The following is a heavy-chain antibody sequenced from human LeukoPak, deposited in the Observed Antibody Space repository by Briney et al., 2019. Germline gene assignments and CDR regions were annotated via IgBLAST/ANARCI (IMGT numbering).Heavy chain of an antibody. J-gene: IGHJ4*02. V-gene: IGHV4-39*01. CDR2: IYYSGST. CDR3: ASRRPAHYFDY. CDR1: GGSNNSSSYY. Sequence: PSETLSLPCTVSGGSNNSSSYYWGWIRKPPAKVLEWIESIYYSGSTYYNRSLKSRGTISVDTSKIQFSRMLSSVTAAYTAVYYCASRRPAHYFDYWGQGTLVTVSS.